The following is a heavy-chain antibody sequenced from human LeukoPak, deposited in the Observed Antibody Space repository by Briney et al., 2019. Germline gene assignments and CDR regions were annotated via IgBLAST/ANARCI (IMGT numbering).Heavy chain of an antibody. V-gene: IGHV4-59*01. J-gene: IGHJ6*02. CDR1: GGSISSYY. CDR2: IYYSGST. Sequence: PSETLSLTCTVSGGSISSYYWSWIRQPPGKGLEWIGYIYYSGSTNYNPSLKSRVTISVDTSKNQFSLKLSSVTAADTAVYYCARVGRGYYYGSGSPGWYYYGMDVWGQGTTVTVS. CDR3: ARVGRGYYYGSGSPGWYYYGMDV. D-gene: IGHD3-10*01.